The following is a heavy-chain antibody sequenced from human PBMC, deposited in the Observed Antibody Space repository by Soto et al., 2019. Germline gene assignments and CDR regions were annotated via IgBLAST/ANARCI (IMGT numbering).Heavy chain of an antibody. Sequence: TLSLTCTVSGGSISTYYWSWIRQSPGKGLEWIGYIFYSDNTNYNPSLRSRVTISVDTSKSQFSLKLTSVTAADTAVYYCARGGETYYDFWSGFSPIDYWGQGALVTVSS. D-gene: IGHD3-3*01. CDR3: ARGGETYYDFWSGFSPIDY. J-gene: IGHJ4*02. V-gene: IGHV4-59*01. CDR2: IFYSDNT. CDR1: GGSISTYY.